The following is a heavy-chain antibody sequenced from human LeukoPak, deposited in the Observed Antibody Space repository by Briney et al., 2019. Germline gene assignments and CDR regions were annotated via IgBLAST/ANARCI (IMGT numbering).Heavy chain of an antibody. J-gene: IGHJ6*03. CDR3: ARGNLGYCSGGSCLYYYYYYYMDV. D-gene: IGHD2-15*01. CDR2: INHSGST. V-gene: IGHV4-34*01. CDR1: GGSISSYF. Sequence: SETLSLTCSVSGGSISSYFWSWIRQPPGKGLEWIGEINHSGSTNYNPSLKSRVTISVDTSKNQFSLKLSSVTAADTAVYYCARGNLGYCSGGSCLYYYYYYYMDVWGKGTTVTVSS.